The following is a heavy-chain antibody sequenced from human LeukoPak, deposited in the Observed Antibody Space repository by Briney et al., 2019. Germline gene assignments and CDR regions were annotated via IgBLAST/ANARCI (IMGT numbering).Heavy chain of an antibody. CDR3: AKGDCSSGSCYFDY. J-gene: IGHJ4*02. V-gene: IGHV3-23*01. D-gene: IGHD2-15*01. CDR1: GFTFASYA. CDR2: IIGPADRIKT. Sequence: GESLRLSCAASGFTFASYAMNWVRQAPGKGLEWVSTIIGPADRIKTEYADSVKGRFTISRDNSRDTLYLQMNSLRAEDTAVYYCAKGDCSSGSCYFDYWGQGSQVTVSS.